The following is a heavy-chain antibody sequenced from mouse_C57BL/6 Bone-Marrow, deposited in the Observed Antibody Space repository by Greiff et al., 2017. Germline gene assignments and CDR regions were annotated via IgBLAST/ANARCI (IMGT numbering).Heavy chain of an antibody. Sequence: QVQLQQSGAELVRPGTSVKVSCKASGYAFTNYLIEWVKQRPGQGLEWIGVINPGSGGTNYNEKFKGKATLTADKSSSTAYMQLSSLTSEDSAVYFCARKRYGSGPYYFDYWGQGTTLTVSS. CDR3: ARKRYGSGPYYFDY. D-gene: IGHD1-1*01. CDR1: GYAFTNYL. V-gene: IGHV1-54*01. J-gene: IGHJ2*01. CDR2: INPGSGGT.